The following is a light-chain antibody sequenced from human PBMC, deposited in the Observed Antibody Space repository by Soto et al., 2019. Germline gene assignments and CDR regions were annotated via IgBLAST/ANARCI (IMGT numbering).Light chain of an antibody. CDR1: SSDVGGYDY. CDR2: EVS. Sequence: QSALTQPASVSGSPGQSITISCTGTSSDVGGYDYVSWYQLHPGKAPKLMVFEVSNRPSEVSYRFSGSKSGNTASLTISGLQAEDEADYFCSSYSISTAYLFGTGTKV. CDR3: SSYSISTAYL. V-gene: IGLV2-14*01. J-gene: IGLJ1*01.